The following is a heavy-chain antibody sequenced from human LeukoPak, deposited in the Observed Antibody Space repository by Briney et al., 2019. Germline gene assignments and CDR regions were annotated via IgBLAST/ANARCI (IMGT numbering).Heavy chain of an antibody. Sequence: ASVKVSCKASGYTFATYGFSWVRQAPGQGLEWMGWVNTHNGKTHYAQKIQGRVTMTTDTSTSTAYMELRSLVSDDTAVYYCARDFSGYDPDYWGQGTLVTASS. CDR3: ARDFSGYDPDY. D-gene: IGHD5-12*01. CDR1: GYTFATYG. CDR2: VNTHNGKT. J-gene: IGHJ4*02. V-gene: IGHV1-18*01.